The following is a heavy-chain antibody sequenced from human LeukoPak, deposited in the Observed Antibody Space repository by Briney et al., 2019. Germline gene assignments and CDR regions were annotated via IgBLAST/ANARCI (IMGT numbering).Heavy chain of an antibody. CDR1: GYTFTSYA. J-gene: IGHJ5*02. CDR2: INAGTGNT. V-gene: IGHV1-3*01. CDR3: ARAEAYCSGGSCYTANWFDP. Sequence: ASVKVSCKASGYTFTSYAMHWVRQAPGQRLEWMGWINAGTGNTKYSQKFQDRVTITRDTSASTAYMELSSLRSEDTAVYYCARAEAYCSGGSCYTANWFDPWGQGTLVTVSS. D-gene: IGHD2-15*01.